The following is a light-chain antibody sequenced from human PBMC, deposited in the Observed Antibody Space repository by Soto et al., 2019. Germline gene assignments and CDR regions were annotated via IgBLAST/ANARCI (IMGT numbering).Light chain of an antibody. CDR2: EAS. CDR3: QQRSNWIT. Sequence: VVLTQSPATLSLSPGERATLSCRASQSVSDYTAWFQQKPGQPPRLVIYEASNRATGIPARFSGSGSGTDITLTISSLEPEDFAVYYCQQRSNWITFGQGTRLEIK. CDR1: QSVSDY. V-gene: IGKV3-11*01. J-gene: IGKJ5*01.